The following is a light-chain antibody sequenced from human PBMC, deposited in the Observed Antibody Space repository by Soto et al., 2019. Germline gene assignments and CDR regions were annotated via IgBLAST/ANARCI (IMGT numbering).Light chain of an antibody. CDR2: DAS. CDR3: QQYNSYSWT. V-gene: IGKV1-5*01. J-gene: IGKJ1*01. CDR1: QSITIW. Sequence: DIQMTQSPSTLSASVGDRVTITCRASQSITIWLAWYQQKPGKAPKLLIFDASSLESGVPSRFSGSGSGTEFTLTISSLQPDDFATYDCQQYNSYSWTCGQGTKVEIK.